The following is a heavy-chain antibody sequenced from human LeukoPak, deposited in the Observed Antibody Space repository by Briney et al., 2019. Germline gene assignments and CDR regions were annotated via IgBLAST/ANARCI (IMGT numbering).Heavy chain of an antibody. CDR1: GFTFSNYG. CDR2: ISAGGGST. Sequence: GGSLRLSCAASGFTFSNYGMSWVRQAPGKGLEWVSTISAGGGSTYYADSVTGRFTISRDNSKNTLYLQMNSLRAEDTAVCYCAKHTYYYGSGTHLDYWGQGTLVTVSS. CDR3: AKHTYYYGSGTHLDY. V-gene: IGHV3-23*01. J-gene: IGHJ4*02. D-gene: IGHD3-10*01.